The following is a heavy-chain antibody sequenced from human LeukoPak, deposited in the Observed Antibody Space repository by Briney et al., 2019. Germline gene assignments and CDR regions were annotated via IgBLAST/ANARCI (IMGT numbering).Heavy chain of an antibody. Sequence: PGGSLRLSCAASGFTFSSYGMHWVRQAPGKGLEWVAVIWYDGSNKYYADSVKGRFTISRDNSKNTLYLQMNSLRAEDTAVYYCAGDLVGATIGILDYWGQGTLVTVSS. D-gene: IGHD1-26*01. CDR1: GFTFSSYG. CDR3: AGDLVGATIGILDY. V-gene: IGHV3-33*01. J-gene: IGHJ4*02. CDR2: IWYDGSNK.